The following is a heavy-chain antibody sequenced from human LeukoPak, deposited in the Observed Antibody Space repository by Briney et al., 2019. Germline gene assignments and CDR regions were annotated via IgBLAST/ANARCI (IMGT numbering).Heavy chain of an antibody. D-gene: IGHD3-10*01. CDR3: ARDSGGSDWPLDY. J-gene: IGHJ4*02. CDR2: IWYDGSNK. V-gene: IGHV3-33*01. CDR1: GFIFSNYG. Sequence: GGSLRLSCAVSGFIFSNYGMHWVRQAPGRGLEGVAIIWYDGSNKYYTDSVKGRFTISRDNSKNTLYPQMNSLRAEDTAVYYCARDSGGSDWPLDYWGQGTLVTVSS.